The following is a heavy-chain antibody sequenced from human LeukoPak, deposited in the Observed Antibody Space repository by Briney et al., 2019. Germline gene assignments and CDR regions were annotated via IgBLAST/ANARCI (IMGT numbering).Heavy chain of an antibody. CDR3: ARGGGVPAASYFYAMDV. CDR2: ISYDGSNK. D-gene: IGHD2-2*01. CDR1: GFTFSSYA. Sequence: GKSLRLSCEASGFTFSSYAMHWVRQAPGQGLEWEAVISYDGSNKHYADSVKGRFTISRDDSKSTLYLQMNSLRPEDTAVYYCARGGGVPAASYFYAMDVWGKGTTVTVSS. V-gene: IGHV3-30*04. J-gene: IGHJ6*04.